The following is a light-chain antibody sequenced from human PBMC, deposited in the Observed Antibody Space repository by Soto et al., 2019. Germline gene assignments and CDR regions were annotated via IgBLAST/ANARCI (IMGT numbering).Light chain of an antibody. CDR1: QSFNSIY. J-gene: IGKJ1*01. CDR2: GAS. CDR3: QHYNSYSEA. Sequence: EIVMTQSPATLSVSPWERATLSCRASQSFNSIYLAWYQQKPGQAPRLLIYGASSRATGIPDRFSGSGSGTDFTLTISSLQPDDFATYYCQHYNSYSEAFGQGTKVDIK. V-gene: IGKV3D-15*01.